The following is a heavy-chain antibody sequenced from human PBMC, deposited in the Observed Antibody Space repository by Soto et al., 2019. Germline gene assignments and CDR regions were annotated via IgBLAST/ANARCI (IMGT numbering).Heavy chain of an antibody. Sequence: PSETLSLTCTVCGGSISSRDSYWGWIRQPPGKGLEWIGSFHYSGSTYYNPSLKSRVTISVDTSKNQLSLRVTSVTAADTAVYYCARGFGRSNFDYWGQGTLVTVSS. J-gene: IGHJ4*02. D-gene: IGHD3-16*01. V-gene: IGHV4-39*01. CDR3: ARGFGRSNFDY. CDR1: GGSISSRDSY. CDR2: FHYSGST.